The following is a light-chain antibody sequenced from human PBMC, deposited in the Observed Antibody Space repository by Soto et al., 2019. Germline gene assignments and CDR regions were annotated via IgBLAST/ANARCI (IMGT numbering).Light chain of an antibody. CDR3: QQYGSSGT. Sequence: EIVLTQSPGTLSLSPGERATLSCRASRSVSNNYLAWYQQKPGQSPRLLIYAASNSATGIPDRFSGSGSGTDFTITISRLEHEDFAVYYCQQYGSSGTFGQGTKVDIK. CDR1: RSVSNNY. V-gene: IGKV3-20*01. CDR2: AAS. J-gene: IGKJ1*01.